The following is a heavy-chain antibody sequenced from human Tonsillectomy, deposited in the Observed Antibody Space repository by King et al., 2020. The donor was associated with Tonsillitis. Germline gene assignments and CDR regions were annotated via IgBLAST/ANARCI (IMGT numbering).Heavy chain of an antibody. Sequence: VQLVESGGGLVKPGGSLRLSCAASGFTFSDYYMSWIRQAPGKGLEWVSYISSSSSYTNYADSVKGRFTISRDNAKNSLYLQMNSLRAEDTAVYYCARVFYSGYEDYWGQGTLVTVSS. D-gene: IGHD5-12*01. V-gene: IGHV3-11*05. J-gene: IGHJ4*02. CDR1: GFTFSDYY. CDR2: ISSSSSYT. CDR3: ARVFYSGYEDY.